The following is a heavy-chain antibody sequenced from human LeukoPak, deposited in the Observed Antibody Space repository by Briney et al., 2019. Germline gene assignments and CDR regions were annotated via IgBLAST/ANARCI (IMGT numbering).Heavy chain of an antibody. V-gene: IGHV3-30-3*01. CDR3: ARGEKWLFPHHYFDY. Sequence: PGGSLRLSCAASGFTFSSYAMHWVRQAPGKGLEWVAVISYDGSNKYYADSVKGRFTISRDNSKNTLYLQMNSLRADDTAVYYCARGEKWLFPHHYFDYWGQGTLVTVSS. CDR1: GFTFSSYA. J-gene: IGHJ4*02. D-gene: IGHD3-22*01. CDR2: ISYDGSNK.